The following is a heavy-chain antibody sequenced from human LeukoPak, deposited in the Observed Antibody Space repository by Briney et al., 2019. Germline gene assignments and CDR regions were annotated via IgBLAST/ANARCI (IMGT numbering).Heavy chain of an antibody. CDR1: GYTFTSYG. J-gene: IGHJ3*02. D-gene: IGHD1-26*01. Sequence: ASVKVSCKASGYTFTSYGISWVRQAPGQGLEGVGWISAYNGNTNYEQKLQGRVTMTRGTSTSTVYMELRSLRSDDTAVYYCARGIDSASPPLGTFEIWGQGTMVTVSS. CDR3: ARGIDSASPPLGTFEI. V-gene: IGHV1-18*01. CDR2: ISAYNGNT.